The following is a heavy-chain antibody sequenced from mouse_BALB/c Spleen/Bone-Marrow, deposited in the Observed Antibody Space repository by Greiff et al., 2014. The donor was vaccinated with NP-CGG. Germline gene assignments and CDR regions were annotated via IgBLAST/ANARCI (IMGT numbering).Heavy chain of an antibody. Sequence: QVQLQQPGAELVMPVASVKMSCKASGYTFTDYWMHWVKQRPGQGLEWIGAIDTSDSYTSYNQKFKGKATLTVDESSSTAYMQLSSLTSEDSAVYYCARSDYRYDPFAYWGQGTLVTVSA. V-gene: IGHV1-69*01. D-gene: IGHD2-14*01. J-gene: IGHJ3*01. CDR3: ARSDYRYDPFAY. CDR1: GYTFTDYW. CDR2: IDTSDSYT.